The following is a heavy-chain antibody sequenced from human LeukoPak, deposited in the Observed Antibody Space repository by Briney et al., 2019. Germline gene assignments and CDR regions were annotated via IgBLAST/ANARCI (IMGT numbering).Heavy chain of an antibody. V-gene: IGHV5-51*01. J-gene: IGHJ4*02. CDR1: EYTFDIYW. CDR3: ARRGEGGTYQSLDY. Sequence: ESLKISCKGSEYTFDIYWIGWVRQIPGKGLEWMGIIYPADSDTRYSPSFQGQVTISVDKSINTAYLQWSSLKASDTAMYYCARRGEGGTYQSLDYWGQGTLVTVSS. D-gene: IGHD1-26*01. CDR2: IYPADSDT.